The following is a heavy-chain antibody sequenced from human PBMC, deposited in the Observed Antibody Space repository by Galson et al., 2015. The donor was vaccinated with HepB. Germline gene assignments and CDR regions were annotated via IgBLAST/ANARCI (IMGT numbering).Heavy chain of an antibody. CDR2: ISSSGMTI. V-gene: IGHV3-11*01. D-gene: IGHD3-10*01. J-gene: IGHJ4*02. CDR1: RFTFSDYY. Sequence: SLRLSCAASRFTFSDYYMSWFRQAPGKGLEWVSSISSSGMTIYYADSVKGRFTISRDNAKKSLYLQMNSLRAEDTAVYYCAREDRITMLRGVHATFDYWGQGTLVTVSS. CDR3: AREDRITMLRGVHATFDY.